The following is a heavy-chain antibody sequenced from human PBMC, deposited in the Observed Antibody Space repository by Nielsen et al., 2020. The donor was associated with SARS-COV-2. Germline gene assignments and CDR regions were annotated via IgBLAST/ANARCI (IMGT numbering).Heavy chain of an antibody. D-gene: IGHD3-10*01. CDR1: GFSLKNYD. CDR3: ARGEGSGIDY. J-gene: IGHJ4*02. CDR2: IASAGDT. Sequence: GGSLRLSCAVSGFSLKNYDMHWVRQSSRKGLEWVSTIASAGDTFYPGSVRGRFTVSREDAPNSLSLQMNSLRAEDTAVYYCARGEGSGIDYWGQGALVTVSS. V-gene: IGHV3-13*01.